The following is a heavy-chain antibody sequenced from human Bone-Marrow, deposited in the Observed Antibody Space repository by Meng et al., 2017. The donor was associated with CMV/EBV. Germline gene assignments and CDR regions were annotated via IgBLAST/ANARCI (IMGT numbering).Heavy chain of an antibody. CDR3: AREKYSGSYYYGMDV. V-gene: IGHV1-2*02. D-gene: IGHD1-26*01. J-gene: IGHJ6*02. CDR1: GYTFTGYY. CDR2: INPNSGGT. Sequence: ASVKVSCKASGYTFTGYYMHWVRQAPGQGLEWMGWINPNSGGTNYAQKFQGRVTMTRDTSISTAYMELSRLRSDDTAVYYCAREKYSGSYYYGMDVWGQGTTATFPS.